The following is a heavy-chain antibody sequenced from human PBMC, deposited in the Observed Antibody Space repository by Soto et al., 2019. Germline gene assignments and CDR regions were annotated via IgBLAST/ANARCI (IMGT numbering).Heavy chain of an antibody. Sequence: QLQLQESGPGLVKPSETLSLTCTVSGGSISSSSYYWGWIRQPPGKGLEWIGSIFYSGSTYYNPSLKSRVTVFVEPSKNQFFLELISVTAADTAVYYCASHLTYCSAGSCYSDFRYYGMDVWGQGTTVTVSS. CDR1: GGSISSSSYY. CDR3: ASHLTYCSAGSCYSDFRYYGMDV. J-gene: IGHJ6*01. V-gene: IGHV4-39*01. D-gene: IGHD2-15*01. CDR2: IFYSGST.